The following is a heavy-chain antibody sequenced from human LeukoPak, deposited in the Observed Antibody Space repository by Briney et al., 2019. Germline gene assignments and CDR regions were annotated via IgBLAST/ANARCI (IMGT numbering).Heavy chain of an antibody. Sequence: PGGSLRLSCAASGFTISDYWMSWVRQAPGKGLEWVANIKQDGSEKYYVDSVKGRFTISRDNAKNSLYLQMNSLRAGDTAVYYCARDPTRRGGSYSDIWGQGTMVTVSS. J-gene: IGHJ3*02. CDR3: ARDPTRRGGSYSDI. CDR1: GFTISDYW. CDR2: IKQDGSEK. D-gene: IGHD1-26*01. V-gene: IGHV3-7*01.